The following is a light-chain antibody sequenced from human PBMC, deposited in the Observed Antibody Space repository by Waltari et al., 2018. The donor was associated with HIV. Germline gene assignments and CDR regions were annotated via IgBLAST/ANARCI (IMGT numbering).Light chain of an antibody. J-gene: IGLJ1*01. CDR2: EVS. V-gene: IGLV2-14*01. CDR3: SSYTSSSTLG. CDR1: SSAVGGYNY. Sequence: QSALTQPASVSGSPGQSITISCTGTSSAVGGYNYVSWYQQHPGKAPKLMIYEVSNRPSGVSNRFSGSKSGNTASLTISGLQAEDEADYYCSSYTSSSTLGFGTGTKVTVL.